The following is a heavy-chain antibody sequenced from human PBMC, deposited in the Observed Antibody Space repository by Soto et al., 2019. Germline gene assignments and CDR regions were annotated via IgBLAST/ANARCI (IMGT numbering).Heavy chain of an antibody. D-gene: IGHD6-19*01. CDR3: ARDLGSSGWGVYCYYYYGMDV. Sequence: SVKVSCKASGGTFSSYAVSWVRQAPGQGLEWMGGIIPIFGTANYAQKFQGRVTITADESTSTAYMELSSLRSEDTAVYYCARDLGSSGWGVYCYYYYGMDVWGKGTTVTVSS. V-gene: IGHV1-69*13. J-gene: IGHJ6*01. CDR1: GGTFSSYA. CDR2: IIPIFGTA.